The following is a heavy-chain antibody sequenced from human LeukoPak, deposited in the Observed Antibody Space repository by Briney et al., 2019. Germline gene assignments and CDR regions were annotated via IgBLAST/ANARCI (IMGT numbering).Heavy chain of an antibody. D-gene: IGHD1-26*01. CDR1: GVPVSSGSYY. CDR2: IYYSGST. CDR3: ARGGWELLA. J-gene: IGHJ4*02. V-gene: IGHV4-61*01. Sequence: SETLSLTCTVSGVPVSSGSYYWSWIRQPPGKGLEWIGYIYYSGSTNYNPSLKSRVTISVDTSKNQFSLKLSSVTAADTAVYYCARGGWELLAWGQGTLVTVSS.